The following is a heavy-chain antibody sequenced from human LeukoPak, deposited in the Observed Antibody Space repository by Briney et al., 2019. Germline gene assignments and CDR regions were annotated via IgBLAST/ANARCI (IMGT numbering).Heavy chain of an antibody. V-gene: IGHV3-64*01. CDR1: GFTFSSYA. J-gene: IGHJ4*02. CDR2: ISSNGGST. D-gene: IGHD6-19*01. CDR3: ARDGIAGAPAYYFDY. Sequence: GGSLRLSCAASGFTFSSYATHWVRQAPGKGLEYVSAISSNGGSTYYANSVKGRFTVSRDNSKNTLYLQMGSLRAEDMAVYYCARDGIAGAPAYYFDYWGQGTLVTVSS.